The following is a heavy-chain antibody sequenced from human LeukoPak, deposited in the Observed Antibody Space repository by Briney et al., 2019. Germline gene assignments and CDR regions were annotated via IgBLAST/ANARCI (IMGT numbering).Heavy chain of an antibody. CDR2: IYTSGST. Sequence: SETLSLTCTVSGGSISSYYWSWIRQPAGKGLEWIGRIYTSGSTNYNPSLKSRVTMSVHTSKNQFSLKLSSVTAADTAMYYCARGGTMGNANWFDPWGQGTLVTVSS. J-gene: IGHJ5*02. CDR1: GGSISSYY. D-gene: IGHD3-16*01. CDR3: ARGGTMGNANWFDP. V-gene: IGHV4-4*07.